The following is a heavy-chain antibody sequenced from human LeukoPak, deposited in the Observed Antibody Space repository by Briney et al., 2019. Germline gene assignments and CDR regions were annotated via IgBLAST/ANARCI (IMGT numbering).Heavy chain of an antibody. CDR2: INPSGGST. CDR1: GYTFTSYY. V-gene: IGHV1-46*01. CDR3: ARGGPEYLSEY. D-gene: IGHD2-2*02. Sequence: GASVKVSCKASGYTFTSYYMRWVRQAPGQGLEWMGIINPSGGSTNYAQKFQGRVTMSRDTSTSTVYMELSSLRSEDTAVYYCARGGPEYLSEYWGQGTLVTVSS. J-gene: IGHJ4*02.